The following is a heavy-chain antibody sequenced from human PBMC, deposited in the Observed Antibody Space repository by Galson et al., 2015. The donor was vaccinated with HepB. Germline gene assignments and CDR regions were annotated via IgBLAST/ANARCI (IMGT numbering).Heavy chain of an antibody. CDR2: INTYNGDT. D-gene: IGHD3-22*01. V-gene: IGHV1-18*04. Sequence: SVKVSCKASGYTFTKYGISWVRQAPGQGLEWMGWINTYNGDTEYVQKLQGRVTMTTDTFTNTAYMDLTSLTSDDTAMYYCARDDIIVEGSYWGQGTLVTVSS. CDR1: GYTFTKYG. J-gene: IGHJ4*02. CDR3: ARDDIIVEGSY.